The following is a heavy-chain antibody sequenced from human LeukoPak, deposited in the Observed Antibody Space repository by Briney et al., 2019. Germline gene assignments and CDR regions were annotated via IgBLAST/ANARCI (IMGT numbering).Heavy chain of an antibody. J-gene: IGHJ6*02. D-gene: IGHD6-13*01. V-gene: IGHV3-30*18. Sequence: GRSLRLSCAASGFTFSSYGMHWVRQAPGEGLEWVVVISYDGSNKYYADSVKGRFTISRDNSKNTLYLQMNSLRAEDTAVYYCAKDKEQLVFYGMDVWGQGTTVTVSS. CDR3: AKDKEQLVFYGMDV. CDR1: GFTFSSYG. CDR2: ISYDGSNK.